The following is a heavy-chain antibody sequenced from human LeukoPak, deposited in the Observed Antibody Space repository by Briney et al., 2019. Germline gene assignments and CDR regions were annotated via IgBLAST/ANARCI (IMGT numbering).Heavy chain of an antibody. Sequence: PGGSLRLSCAASGFTFNSYTMSWVCQAPGKGLEWVANIKEDGSEKYYVDSVKGRFTISRDSAKNSLYLQMNSLRADDMAVYYCARGKNWFDPWGQGTLVTVSS. CDR1: GFTFNSYT. CDR2: IKEDGSEK. CDR3: ARGKNWFDP. V-gene: IGHV3-7*01. J-gene: IGHJ5*02.